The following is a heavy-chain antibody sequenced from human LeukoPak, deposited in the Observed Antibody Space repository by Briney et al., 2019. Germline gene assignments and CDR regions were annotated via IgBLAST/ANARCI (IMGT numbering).Heavy chain of an antibody. CDR2: INHSGST. J-gene: IGHJ5*02. CDR3: ARAITMIVVVDYNWFDP. V-gene: IGHV4-34*01. D-gene: IGHD3-22*01. Sequence: SETLSLTCAVYGGSFSGYYWSWIRQPPGKGLEWIGEINHSGSTNYNPSLKSRVTISVDTSKNQLSLKLSSVTAADTAVYYCARAITMIVVVDYNWFDPWGQGTLVTVSS. CDR1: GGSFSGYY.